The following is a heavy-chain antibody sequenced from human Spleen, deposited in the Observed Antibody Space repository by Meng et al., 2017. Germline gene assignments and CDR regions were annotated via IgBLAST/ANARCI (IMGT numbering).Heavy chain of an antibody. J-gene: IGHJ4*02. CDR1: GGSFSDYY. V-gene: IGHV4-34*01. D-gene: IGHD4-11*01. CDR2: INHSGST. CDR3: ARGPTTMAHDFDY. Sequence: VQLQRWGDGLLKPSETLAPTCVVSGGSFSDYYWSWIRQPPGKGLEWIGEINHSGSTNYNPSLESRATISVDTSQNNLSLKLSSVTAADSAVYYCARGPTTMAHDFDYWGQGTLVTVSS.